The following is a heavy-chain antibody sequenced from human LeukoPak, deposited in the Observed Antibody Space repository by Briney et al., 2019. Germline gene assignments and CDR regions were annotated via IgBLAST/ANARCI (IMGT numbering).Heavy chain of an antibody. V-gene: IGHV3-23*01. CDR1: GFTFRNCA. D-gene: IGHD3-10*01. CDR3: AKEPASGSCFDY. J-gene: IGHJ4*02. CDR2: VSDDGALT. Sequence: PGGSLRLSCAASGFTFRNCAMSWVRQPPGKGLEWVSAVSDDGALTWYADSVKGRFTISRDNSKNTVSLQMNSLRAEDTALYYCAKEPASGSCFDYWGQGTLVTVSS.